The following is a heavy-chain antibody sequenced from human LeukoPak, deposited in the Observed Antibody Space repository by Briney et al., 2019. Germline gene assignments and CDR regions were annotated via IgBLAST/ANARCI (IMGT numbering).Heavy chain of an antibody. Sequence: ASVKVSCKDSGYTLTELSMHWVRQAPGKGLEWMGGFDPEDGETIYAQKFQGRVTMTEDTSTDTAYMELSSLRSEDTAVYYCATIFHIYGSGSHYNREYWGQGTLVTVSS. CDR3: ATIFHIYGSGSHYNREY. D-gene: IGHD3-10*01. CDR2: FDPEDGET. CDR1: GYTLTELS. J-gene: IGHJ4*02. V-gene: IGHV1-24*01.